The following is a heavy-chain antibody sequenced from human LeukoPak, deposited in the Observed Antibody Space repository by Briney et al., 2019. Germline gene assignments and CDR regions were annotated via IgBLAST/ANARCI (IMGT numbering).Heavy chain of an antibody. V-gene: IGHV5-51*01. CDR3: ARQVMRGYSHFQD. Sequence: GESLKISCKSSGYSFTNYWIGWVRQMPGKGLEWMGIVFPGDSDTRYSPSFQGQVTISADKSISTAYLQWSSLKASDTAMYYCARQVMRGYSHFQDWGQGTLVTVSS. J-gene: IGHJ1*01. D-gene: IGHD5-18*01. CDR2: VFPGDSDT. CDR1: GYSFTNYW.